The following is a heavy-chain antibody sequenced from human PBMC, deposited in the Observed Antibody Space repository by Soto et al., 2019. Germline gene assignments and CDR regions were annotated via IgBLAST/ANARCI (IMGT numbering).Heavy chain of an antibody. CDR1: GYTFTGYY. V-gene: IGHV1-2*02. CDR2: INPNSGGT. D-gene: IGHD6-13*01. Sequence: GASVKVSCKASGYTFTGYYMHWVRQAPGQGLEWMGWINPNSGGTNYAQKFQGRVTMTRDTSISTAYMELSRLRSDDTAVYYCARDESRVAAAGRRWFDPWGQGTLVTVSS. CDR3: ARDESRVAAAGRRWFDP. J-gene: IGHJ5*02.